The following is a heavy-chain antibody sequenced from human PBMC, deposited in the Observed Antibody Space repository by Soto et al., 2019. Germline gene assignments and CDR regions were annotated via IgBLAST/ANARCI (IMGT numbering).Heavy chain of an antibody. V-gene: IGHV1-69*04. CDR1: GGTFSSYT. D-gene: IGHD2-15*01. CDR3: ARDIDPNNWYFDL. CDR2: IIPILGIV. Sequence: ASVKVSCKASGGTFSSYTISWVRQAPGQGLEWMGRIIPILGIVNYAQKFQGRVTITADKSTSTAYMELSSLRSEDTAVYYCARDIDPNNWYFDLWGRGTLVTVSS. J-gene: IGHJ2*01.